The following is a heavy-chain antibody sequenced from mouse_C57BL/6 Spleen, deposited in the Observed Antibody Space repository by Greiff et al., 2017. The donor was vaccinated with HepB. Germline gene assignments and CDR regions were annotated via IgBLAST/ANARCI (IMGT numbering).Heavy chain of an antibody. V-gene: IGHV1-55*01. CDR1: GYTFTSYW. Sequence: QVQPKQPGAELVKPGASVKMSCKASGYTFTSYWITWVKQRPGQGLEWIGDIYPGSGSTNYNEKFKSKATLTVDTSSSTAYMQLSSLTSEDSAVYYCAREDGSYWGQGTLVTVSA. CDR3: AREDGSY. J-gene: IGHJ3*01. CDR2: IYPGSGST. D-gene: IGHD2-3*01.